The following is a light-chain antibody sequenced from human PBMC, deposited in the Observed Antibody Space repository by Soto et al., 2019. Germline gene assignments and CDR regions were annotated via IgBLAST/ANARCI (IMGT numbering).Light chain of an antibody. CDR3: QQYNSYSGT. CDR1: QSISSW. CDR2: DAS. J-gene: IGKJ1*01. V-gene: IGKV1-5*01. Sequence: DIQMTQSPSTLSASVGDRVTITCRASQSISSWLAWYQQKPGKAPKLLIYDASSLESGVPSRFSGSGSGTEFTLTIRSLQPDDFASYYCQQYNSYSGTFGLGTKVEIK.